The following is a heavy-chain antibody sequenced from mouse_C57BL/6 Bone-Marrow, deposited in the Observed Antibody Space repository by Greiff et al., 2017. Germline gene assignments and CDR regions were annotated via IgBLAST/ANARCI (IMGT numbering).Heavy chain of an antibody. CDR2: INSDGGST. V-gene: IGHV5-2*01. J-gene: IGHJ4*01. CDR3: ARQGYYGSSYYYAMDY. CDR1: EYEFPSHD. D-gene: IGHD1-1*01. Sequence: EVMLVESGGGLVQPGESLKLSCESNEYEFPSHDMSWVRKTPEKRLELVAAINSDGGSTYYPDTMERRFIISRDNTKKTLYLQMSSLRSEDTALYYCARQGYYGSSYYYAMDYWGQGTSVTVSS.